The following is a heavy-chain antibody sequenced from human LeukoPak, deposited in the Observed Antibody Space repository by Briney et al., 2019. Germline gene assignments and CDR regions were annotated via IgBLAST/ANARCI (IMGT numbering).Heavy chain of an antibody. D-gene: IGHD2-21*01. Sequence: GGSLRLSCAASGFTLSTYAMSWVRQTPGKGLEWVAATSSSDAGTYHADSVRGRFTISRDNSKNTLYLQMNILRAEDAAEYFCAKAPVTSCRGAYCYPFDSWGQGTLVTVSS. V-gene: IGHV3-23*01. CDR1: GFTLSTYA. CDR3: AKAPVTSCRGAYCYPFDS. CDR2: TSSSDAGT. J-gene: IGHJ4*02.